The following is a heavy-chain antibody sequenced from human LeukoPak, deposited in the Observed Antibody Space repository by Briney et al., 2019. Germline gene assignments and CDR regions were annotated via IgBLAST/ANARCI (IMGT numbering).Heavy chain of an antibody. Sequence: TLSLTCTVSGGSFSRVGYFWSWLRQPAGKGLQWIGRIYTNGDTNYNPSLKSRVTMSVDTSTNQFSLKLSSVTAADTAVYYCARERRDDYVSFDYWGQGTLVSVSS. CDR1: GGSFSRVGYF. D-gene: IGHD4-17*01. J-gene: IGHJ4*02. CDR2: IYTNGDT. CDR3: ARERRDDYVSFDY. V-gene: IGHV4-61*02.